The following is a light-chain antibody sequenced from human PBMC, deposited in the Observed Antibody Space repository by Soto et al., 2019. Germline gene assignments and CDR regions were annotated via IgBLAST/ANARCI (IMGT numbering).Light chain of an antibody. J-gene: IGLJ2*01. CDR1: SSNIGAGHD. Sequence: QSVLTQPPSVSGAHGQRVTISCTGSSSNIGAGHDVHWYQQLPGTAPKVLIYGNSNRPSGVPDRFSGSKSGTSASLAITGLQAEDEADYYCQSYDSSLSAVVFGGGTKLTVL. CDR2: GNS. CDR3: QSYDSSLSAVV. V-gene: IGLV1-40*01.